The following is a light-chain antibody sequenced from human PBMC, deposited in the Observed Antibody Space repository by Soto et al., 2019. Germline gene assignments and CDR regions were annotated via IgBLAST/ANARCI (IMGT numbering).Light chain of an antibody. J-gene: IGKJ2*01. CDR2: GAS. CDR3: QHYNNWPT. Sequence: EIVMTQSPGTLSVSPGERATLSCRASQSVSSNLAWYQQKPGQAPRLLIYGASTRATGIPARFSGSGSGTEVTLTISSLQSEDFAVYYCQHYNNWPTFGQGTKLEIK. CDR1: QSVSSN. V-gene: IGKV3D-15*01.